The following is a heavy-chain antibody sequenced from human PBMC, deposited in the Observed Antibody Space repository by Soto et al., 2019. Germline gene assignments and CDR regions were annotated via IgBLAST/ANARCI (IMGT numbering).Heavy chain of an antibody. J-gene: IGHJ5*02. V-gene: IGHV3-23*01. Sequence: EVQLLESGGGLVQPGGSLRLSCAASGFTFSSYARSWVRQAPGKGLDWVSVISGSGGSTYYADSVKGRFTISRDSSKNTLYLEMNSRRAADTAVYYCAKGPTKEAAGGYNWFDPWGQGTLVTVSS. CDR3: AKGPTKEAAGGYNWFDP. D-gene: IGHD6-13*01. CDR1: GFTFSSYA. CDR2: ISGSGGST.